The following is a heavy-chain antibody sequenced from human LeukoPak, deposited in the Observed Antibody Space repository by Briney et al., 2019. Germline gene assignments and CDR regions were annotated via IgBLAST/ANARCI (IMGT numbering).Heavy chain of an antibody. D-gene: IGHD6-13*01. CDR3: ARAVRGSSWFPYYYYYMDV. Sequence: GGSLRLSCTASGFTFSSYAMHWVRQAPGKGLEWVAVISYDGSNKYYADSVKGRFTISRDNSKNTLYLQMNSLRAEDTAVYYCARAVRGSSWFPYYYYYMDVWGKGTTVTVSS. CDR2: ISYDGSNK. CDR1: GFTFSSYA. V-gene: IGHV3-30*04. J-gene: IGHJ6*03.